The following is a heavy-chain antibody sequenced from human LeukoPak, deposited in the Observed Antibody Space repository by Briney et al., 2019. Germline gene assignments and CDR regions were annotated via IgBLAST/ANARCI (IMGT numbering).Heavy chain of an antibody. CDR1: GGSISSSSYY. Sequence: SETLSLTCTVSGGSISSSSYYWGWIRQPPGKGLEWIGSIYYSGSTYYNPSLKSRVTISVDTSKDQFSLKLSSVTAADTAVYYCAREEHWTGSTSHDYWGQGTLVTVSS. CDR2: IYYSGST. D-gene: IGHD2-2*01. J-gene: IGHJ4*02. V-gene: IGHV4-39*07. CDR3: AREEHWTGSTSHDY.